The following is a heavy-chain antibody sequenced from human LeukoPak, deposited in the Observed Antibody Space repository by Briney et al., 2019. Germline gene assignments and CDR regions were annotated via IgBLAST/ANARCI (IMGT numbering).Heavy chain of an antibody. D-gene: IGHD6-19*01. V-gene: IGHV3-74*01. CDR2: INSDGSGT. J-gene: IGHJ4*02. CDR1: GFTFSSHW. CDR3: ARESKPVAYDY. Sequence: GGSLRLSCVASGFTFSSHWMHWVRQAPGKVLVWVSRINSDGSGTNHADSVKGRFTISRDNAKNTLYLQMNSLRAEDTAVYYCARESKPVAYDYWGQGTLVTVSS.